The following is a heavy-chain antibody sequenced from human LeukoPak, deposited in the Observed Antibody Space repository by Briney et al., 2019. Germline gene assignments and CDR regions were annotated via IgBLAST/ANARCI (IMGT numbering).Heavy chain of an antibody. CDR1: GFTFITYY. CDR2: INANSGGT. V-gene: IGHV1-2*02. Sequence: GASVRVSCTASGFTFITYYMYWVRQAPGQGLEWMAWINANSGGTSSAQKFQGRVTISRDTSKNTLYMDINRLTSDDTAIYYCATTRGRIYDVLRGSEAFDIWGQGTMVTVSS. CDR3: ATTRGRIYDVLRGSEAFDI. D-gene: IGHD3-3*01. J-gene: IGHJ3*02.